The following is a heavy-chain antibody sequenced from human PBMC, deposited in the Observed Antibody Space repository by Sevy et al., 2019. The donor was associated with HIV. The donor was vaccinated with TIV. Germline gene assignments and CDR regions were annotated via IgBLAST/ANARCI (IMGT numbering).Heavy chain of an antibody. CDR1: GGSISSSSYY. Sequence: SETLSLTCTVSGGSISSSSYYWGWIRQPPGKGLEWIGSIYYSGSTYYNPSLKSRVTISVDTSKNQFSLKLSSVTAADTAVYYCASEIVDYYDSSGTNGFDIWGQGTMVTVSS. CDR3: ASEIVDYYDSSGTNGFDI. J-gene: IGHJ3*02. D-gene: IGHD3-22*01. CDR2: IYYSGST. V-gene: IGHV4-39*01.